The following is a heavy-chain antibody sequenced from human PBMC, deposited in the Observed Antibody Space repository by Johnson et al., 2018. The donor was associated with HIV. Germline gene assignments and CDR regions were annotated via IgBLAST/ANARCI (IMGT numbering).Heavy chain of an antibody. J-gene: IGHJ3*02. CDR3: ARDRYYGLAWGWAFDI. V-gene: IGHV3-33*01. CDR2: IWYDGSNK. D-gene: IGHD3-16*01. CDR1: GFTFSSYG. Sequence: VQLVESGGGVVQPGRSLRLSCAASGFTFSSYGMHWVRQAAGKGLEWVALIWYDGSNKYYADSVKGRFTISRDNSRNTLYLQMNSLRAEDTAVYYCARDRYYGLAWGWAFDIWGQGTMVTVSS.